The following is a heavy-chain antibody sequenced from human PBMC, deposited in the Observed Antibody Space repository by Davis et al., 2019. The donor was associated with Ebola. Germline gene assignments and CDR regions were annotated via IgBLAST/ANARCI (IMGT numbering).Heavy chain of an antibody. CDR1: GFTFSSYA. J-gene: IGHJ6*02. CDR3: AKGSLYGSRSITAGVDV. CDR2: ITGSGSST. V-gene: IGHV3-23*01. D-gene: IGHD4-17*01. Sequence: GESLKISCAASGFTFSSYAMSWVRQAPGKGLEWVSGITGSGSSTYYADSVKGRFTFSRDNSKNTMYLQMNSLRAEDTAVYYCAKGSLYGSRSITAGVDVWGQGTTVTVSS.